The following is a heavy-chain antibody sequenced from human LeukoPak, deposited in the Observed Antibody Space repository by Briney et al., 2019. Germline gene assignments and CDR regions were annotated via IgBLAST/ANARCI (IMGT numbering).Heavy chain of an antibody. CDR3: ARDNRVAAAAGGWFDP. D-gene: IGHD6-13*01. V-gene: IGHV3-33*08. Sequence: GKSLRLSCAASGFTFSNYAMPWVRQAPGKGLEWVSVIWYDGSNKYYADSVKGRFTISRDNSKNMLYLQMNSLRAEDTAVYYCARDNRVAAAAGGWFDPWGQGTLVTVSS. CDR1: GFTFSNYA. J-gene: IGHJ5*02. CDR2: IWYDGSNK.